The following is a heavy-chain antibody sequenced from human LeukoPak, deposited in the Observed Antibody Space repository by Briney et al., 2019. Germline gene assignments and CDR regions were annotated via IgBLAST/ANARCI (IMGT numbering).Heavy chain of an antibody. J-gene: IGHJ4*02. V-gene: IGHV4-39*07. CDR2: IYYSGST. CDR3: ATVAVIRGVTYFDY. Sequence: SETLSLTCTVSGGSISSSSYYWGWLRQPPGKGLEWIGSIYYSGSTYYNPSLKSRVTISVDTSKNQFSLKLRSVTAADTAVYYCATVAVIRGVTYFDYWGQGTLVTVSS. CDR1: GGSISSSSYY. D-gene: IGHD3-10*01.